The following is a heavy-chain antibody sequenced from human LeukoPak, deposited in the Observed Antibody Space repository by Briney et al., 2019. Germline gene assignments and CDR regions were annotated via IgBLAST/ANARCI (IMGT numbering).Heavy chain of an antibody. J-gene: IGHJ4*02. D-gene: IGHD7-27*01. CDR2: INSGGSGT. V-gene: IGHV3-74*01. Sequence: GGSVKLSCAASGFIFTSNWMYWVRHTPWKGLVWVSRINSGGSGTSYADSVEGRFTISRDNAKNTLYLQMNSLRAEDTAVYYCATSLGPLTEYWGQGTLVTVSP. CDR1: GFIFTSNW. CDR3: ATSLGPLTEY.